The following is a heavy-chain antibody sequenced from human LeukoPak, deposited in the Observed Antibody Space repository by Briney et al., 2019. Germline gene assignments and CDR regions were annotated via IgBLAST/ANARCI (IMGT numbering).Heavy chain of an antibody. CDR3: AGESRGGYFDY. CDR1: GGSISANY. J-gene: IGHJ4*02. CDR2: IYSSGST. V-gene: IGHV4-4*07. D-gene: IGHD3-16*01. Sequence: PSETLSLTCTVSGGSISANYWIWMRQPAGKGLEYIGRIYSSGSTNYNPSLKSRVTMSVDTSKNQFSLKLSSVTAADTAVYYCAGESRGGYFDYWGQGTLVTVSS.